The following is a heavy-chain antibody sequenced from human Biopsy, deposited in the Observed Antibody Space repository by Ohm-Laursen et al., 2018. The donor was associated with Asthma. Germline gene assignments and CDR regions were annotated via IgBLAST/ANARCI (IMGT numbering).Heavy chain of an antibody. CDR2: IHYSGST. V-gene: IGHV4-59*13. CDR3: AGFCSGGNCPDH. D-gene: IGHD2-15*01. CDR1: GGSISSYY. Sequence: GTLSLTCTVSGGSISSYYCTWIRQPPGQGLEWMGIIHYSGSTYSNPSLKSRVTISVDTSKKQISLRLSSVIAADTAVYYCAGFCSGGNCPDHWGQGTLVTVSS. J-gene: IGHJ4*02.